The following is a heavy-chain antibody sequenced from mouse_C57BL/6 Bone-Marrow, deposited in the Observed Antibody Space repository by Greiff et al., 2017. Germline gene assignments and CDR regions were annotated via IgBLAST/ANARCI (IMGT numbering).Heavy chain of an antibody. Sequence: EVQVVESGPGLVKPSQSLSLTCSVTGYSITSGYYWNWIRQFPGNKLEWMGYISYDGSNNYNPSLKNRISITRDTAKNQFFLKLKSVTTEDTATYYCARDYYGSSYAMDYGGQGTSVTVSS. CDR2: ISYDGSN. CDR3: ARDYYGSSYAMDY. J-gene: IGHJ4*01. V-gene: IGHV3-6*01. CDR1: GYSITSGYY. D-gene: IGHD1-1*01.